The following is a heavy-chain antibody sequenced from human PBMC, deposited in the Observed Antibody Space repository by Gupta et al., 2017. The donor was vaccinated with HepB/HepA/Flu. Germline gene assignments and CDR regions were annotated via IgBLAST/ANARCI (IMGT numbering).Heavy chain of an antibody. D-gene: IGHD1-7*01. Sequence: EVQLVESGGGLVQPGGSLRLSCEVSGFRVTAYWMHWVRNLPGRGLDWVSRITRDGRTKSHADSVRGRCTISRDNTKNTVYLQMNSLRGDDTAVYYCARDGLSTTPFDYWGQGTSVTVSS. CDR1: GFRVTAYW. J-gene: IGHJ4*02. V-gene: IGHV3-74*01. CDR2: ITRDGRTK. CDR3: ARDGLSTTPFDY.